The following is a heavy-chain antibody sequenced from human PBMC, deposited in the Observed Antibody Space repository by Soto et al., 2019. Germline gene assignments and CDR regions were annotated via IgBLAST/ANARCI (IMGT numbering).Heavy chain of an antibody. CDR3: AKATATSGGAFEI. CDR2: ILVGGST. CDR1: GFTFNSYD. D-gene: IGHD1-1*01. V-gene: IGHV3-23*01. Sequence: PGGSLRLSCAASGFTFNSYDMSWVRQAPGKGLEWVSTILVGGSTHYEDSVKGRFTISRDTSKNTVYLQMNSLTAGDTAFYYCAKATATSGGAFEIYGQGTMVTV. J-gene: IGHJ3*02.